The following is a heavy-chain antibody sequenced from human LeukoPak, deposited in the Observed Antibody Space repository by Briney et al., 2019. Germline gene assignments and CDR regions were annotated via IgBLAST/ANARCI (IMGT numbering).Heavy chain of an antibody. CDR3: AKNKKYYYMEV. Sequence: GGSLRLSCAASGFTFSSYGMHWVRQAPGKRLEWVAFIRYDESDKYYADSVKGRFTISRDNPKKTVYLQMNSLRAEDTAVYYCAKNKKYYYMEVWGKGTTVTVSS. CDR1: GFTFSSYG. CDR2: IRYDESDK. V-gene: IGHV3-30*02. J-gene: IGHJ6*03. D-gene: IGHD2/OR15-2a*01.